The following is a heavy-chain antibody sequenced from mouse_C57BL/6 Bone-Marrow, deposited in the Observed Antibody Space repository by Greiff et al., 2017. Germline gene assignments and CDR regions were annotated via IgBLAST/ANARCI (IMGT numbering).Heavy chain of an antibody. CDR2: INYDGSST. CDR3: ARGLTGPYYFDY. V-gene: IGHV5-16*01. Sequence: EVKLMESEGGLVQPGSSMKLSCTASGFTFSDYYMAWVRQVPEKGLEWVANINYDGSSTYYLDSLKSRFIISRDNAKNILYLQMSSLTSEDTATYYCARGLTGPYYFDYWGQGTTLTGSS. CDR1: GFTFSDYY. J-gene: IGHJ2*01.